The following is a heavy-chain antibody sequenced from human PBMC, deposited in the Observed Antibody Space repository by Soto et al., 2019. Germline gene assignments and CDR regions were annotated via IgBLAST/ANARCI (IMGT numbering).Heavy chain of an antibody. CDR1: GGTFSSYA. CDR2: IIPIFGTA. CDR3: ARSKTWIQLWPYSGVSFDY. J-gene: IGHJ4*02. D-gene: IGHD5-18*01. V-gene: IGHV1-69*01. Sequence: QVQLVQSGAEVKKPGSSVKVSCKASGGTFSSYAISWVRQAPRQGLEWMGGIIPIFGTANYAQKFQGRVTITADESTSTAYMELSSLRSEDTAVYYCARSKTWIQLWPYSGVSFDYWGQGTLVTVSS.